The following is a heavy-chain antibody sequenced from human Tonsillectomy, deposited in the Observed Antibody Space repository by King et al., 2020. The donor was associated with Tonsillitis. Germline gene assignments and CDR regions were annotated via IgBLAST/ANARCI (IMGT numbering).Heavy chain of an antibody. CDR1: GFNFNSYA. Sequence: VQLVESGGGLVQPGGSLRLSCVASGFNFNSYAMSWVRLAPGMGLEWVSLITGNGAGIYHADSLKGRFTISRDNSESTLYLQMNSLRAEDTAVYYCAKFGGGSYSRYYYGLDVWGQGTTVTVSS. J-gene: IGHJ6*02. D-gene: IGHD3-10*01. CDR3: AKFGGGSYSRYYYGLDV. CDR2: ITGNGAGI. V-gene: IGHV3-23*04.